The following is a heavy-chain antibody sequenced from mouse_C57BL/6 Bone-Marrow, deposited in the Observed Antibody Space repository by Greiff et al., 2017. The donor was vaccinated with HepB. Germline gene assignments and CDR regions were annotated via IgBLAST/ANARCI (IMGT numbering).Heavy chain of an antibody. CDR1: GYTFTSYW. CDR2: IDPSDSYT. D-gene: IGHD4-1*01. CDR3: ARRLGFAY. V-gene: IGHV1-50*01. Sequence: QVQLQQPGAELVKPGASVKLSCKASGYTFTSYWMQWVKQRPGQGLEWIGEIDPSDSYTNYNQKFKGKATLTVDTSSSTAYMQLSILTSEDSAVYYCARRLGFAYWGRGTLVTVTA. J-gene: IGHJ3*01.